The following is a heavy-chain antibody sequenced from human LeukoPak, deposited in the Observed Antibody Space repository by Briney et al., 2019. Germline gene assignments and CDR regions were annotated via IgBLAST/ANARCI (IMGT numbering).Heavy chain of an antibody. V-gene: IGHV3-30-3*01. Sequence: SGGSLSLSCAASGFTFSSYAMHWVRQAPGKGLEWVAVISYDGSNKYYADSVKGRFTISRDNSKNTLYLQMNSLRAEDTAVYYRARGRNQLLLYYYGMDVWGQGTTVTVSS. CDR2: ISYDGSNK. CDR1: GFTFSSYA. CDR3: ARGRNQLLLYYYGMDV. D-gene: IGHD2-2*01. J-gene: IGHJ6*02.